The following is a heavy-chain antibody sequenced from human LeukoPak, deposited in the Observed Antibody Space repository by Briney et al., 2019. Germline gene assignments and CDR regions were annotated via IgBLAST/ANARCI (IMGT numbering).Heavy chain of an antibody. D-gene: IGHD1-26*01. Sequence: GGSLRLSCAASGFTFDDYAMHWVRQAPGKGLEWVSGISWNSGSIGYADSVKGRFTISRDNAKNSLYLQMNSLRAEDTALYYCAKVGATQPFYFDYWDQGTLVTVSS. V-gene: IGHV3-9*01. J-gene: IGHJ4*02. CDR2: ISWNSGSI. CDR1: GFTFDDYA. CDR3: AKVGATQPFYFDY.